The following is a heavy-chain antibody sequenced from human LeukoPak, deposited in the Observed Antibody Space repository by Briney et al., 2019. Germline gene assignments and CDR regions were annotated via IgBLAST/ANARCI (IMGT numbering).Heavy chain of an antibody. CDR3: ARVVTVMADYLVP. CDR1: GFTVSTNC. V-gene: IGHV3-53*04. Sequence: GGSLTLSCAASGFTVSTNCMTWVRQPPGKGLEWVATIYNGGTTYYADSLMGRFTISRHNSRNTLYLQMNSLSAEDTAVYYCARVVTVMADYLVPWGQGALGTVSS. D-gene: IGHD5-18*01. J-gene: IGHJ5*02. CDR2: IYNGGTT.